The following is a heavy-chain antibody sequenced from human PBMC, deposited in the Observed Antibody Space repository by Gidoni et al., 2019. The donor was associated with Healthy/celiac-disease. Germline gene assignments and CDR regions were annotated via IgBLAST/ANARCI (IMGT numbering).Heavy chain of an antibody. V-gene: IGHV4-34*01. CDR1: GGSFSGYY. Sequence: QVHLQQWGAGLLKPSETLSLTCAVYGGSFSGYYWSWIRKPPGKGLEWIGEINHSGSTNYNPSLKSRVTISVDTSKNQFSLKLSSVTAADTAVYYCARAWGIVGATQFDYWGQGTLVTVSS. D-gene: IGHD1-26*01. CDR3: ARAWGIVGATQFDY. CDR2: INHSGST. J-gene: IGHJ4*02.